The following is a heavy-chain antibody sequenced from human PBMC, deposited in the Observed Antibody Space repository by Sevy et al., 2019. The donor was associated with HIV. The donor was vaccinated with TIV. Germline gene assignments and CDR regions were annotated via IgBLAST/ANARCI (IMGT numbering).Heavy chain of an antibody. CDR3: VRDITFGELGNWFDP. CDR1: GFTFSGYW. D-gene: IGHD3-10*01. V-gene: IGHV3-7*01. J-gene: IGHJ5*02. CDR2: INQDGGDK. Sequence: GGSLRLSCAASGFTFSGYWMSWVRQAPGKGLEWVANINQDGGDKYYVDSVKGRFTISRDNAKNSLYLQMNSLRAEDTALYYYVRDITFGELGNWFDPWGQGTLVTVSS.